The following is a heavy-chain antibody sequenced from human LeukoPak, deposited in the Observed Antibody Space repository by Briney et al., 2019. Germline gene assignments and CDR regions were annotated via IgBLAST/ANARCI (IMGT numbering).Heavy chain of an antibody. D-gene: IGHD6-19*01. CDR2: INHSGST. V-gene: IGHV4-34*01. J-gene: IGHJ4*02. CDR3: ARHAAVAGTAFDY. CDR1: GGSFSGYY. Sequence: SETLSLTFAVYGGSFSGYYWSWIRQPPGKGLEWIGEINHSGSTNYNPSLKSRVTISVDTSKNQFSLKLSSVTAADTAIYFCARHAAVAGTAFDYWGQGTLVTVSS.